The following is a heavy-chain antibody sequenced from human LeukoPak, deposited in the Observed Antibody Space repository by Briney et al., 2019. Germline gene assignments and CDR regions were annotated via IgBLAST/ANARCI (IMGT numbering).Heavy chain of an antibody. V-gene: IGHV4-59*01. Sequence: SETLSLTCTVSAGSISSYYWSWIRQPPGKGLEWIGYIYQSGSTNYNPSLKSRVTISVDTSKNQFSLKLSSVTAADTAVYYCARVSTIFGVVTPWGQGTLVTVSS. CDR2: IYQSGST. D-gene: IGHD3-3*01. CDR1: AGSISSYY. J-gene: IGHJ5*02. CDR3: ARVSTIFGVVTP.